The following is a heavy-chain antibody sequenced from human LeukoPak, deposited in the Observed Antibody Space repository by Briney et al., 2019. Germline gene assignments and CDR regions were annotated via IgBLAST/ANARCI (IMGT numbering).Heavy chain of an antibody. V-gene: IGHV4-34*01. CDR1: GGSFSGYY. CDR3: AREGVGCSSTSCSAEAFDI. Sequence: SETLSLTCAVYGGSFSGYYWSWIRQPPGKGLEWIGEINHSGSTNYNPSLKSRVTISVDTSKNQFSLKLSSVTAADTAVYYCAREGVGCSSTSCSAEAFDIWGQGTMVTVSS. D-gene: IGHD2-2*01. J-gene: IGHJ3*02. CDR2: INHSGST.